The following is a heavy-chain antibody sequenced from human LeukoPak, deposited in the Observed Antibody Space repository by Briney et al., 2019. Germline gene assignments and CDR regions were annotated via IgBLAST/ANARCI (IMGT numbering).Heavy chain of an antibody. CDR2: IKQDGSEK. CDR1: GFTFSSYW. Sequence: GGSLRLSCAASGFTFSSYWMSWVRQAPGQGLEWVANIKQDGSEKYYVDSVKGRFTISRDNAKNSLYLKMNSLRAEDTAVYYCARQMVWELPYYYYYYMDVWGKGTTVTVSS. CDR3: ARQMVWELPYYYYYYMDV. J-gene: IGHJ6*03. D-gene: IGHD1-26*01. V-gene: IGHV3-7*01.